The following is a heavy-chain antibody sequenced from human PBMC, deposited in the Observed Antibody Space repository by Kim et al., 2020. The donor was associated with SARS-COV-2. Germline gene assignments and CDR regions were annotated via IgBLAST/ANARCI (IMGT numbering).Heavy chain of an antibody. Sequence: GSTTYNPSLKSRVNISVDTSKNPFSLKLSSVTAADTAVYDCAGIAAAVVGWGQGTLVTVSS. D-gene: IGHD6-13*01. V-gene: IGHV4-34*01. CDR3: AGIAAAVVG. CDR2: GST. J-gene: IGHJ4*02.